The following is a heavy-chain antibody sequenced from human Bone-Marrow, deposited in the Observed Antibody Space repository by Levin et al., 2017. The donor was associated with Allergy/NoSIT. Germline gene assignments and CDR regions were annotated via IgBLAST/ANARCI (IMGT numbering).Heavy chain of an antibody. V-gene: IGHV3-23*01. CDR2: ISGSAGST. CDR1: GFTFSSYA. Sequence: PGGSLRLSCAASGFTFSSYAMSWVRQAPGEGLEWVSTISGSAGSTFYADSVKGRFTISRDNSKNTLSLQMNSLRAEDTAVYYCAKNPLSTIFGVAAWFDPWGQGTLITVSS. CDR3: AKNPLSTIFGVAAWFDP. D-gene: IGHD3-3*01. J-gene: IGHJ5*02.